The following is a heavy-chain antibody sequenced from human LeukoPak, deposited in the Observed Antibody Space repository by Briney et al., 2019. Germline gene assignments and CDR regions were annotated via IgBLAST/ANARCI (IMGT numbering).Heavy chain of an antibody. Sequence: GGSLRLSCAASGFTFSNFAMSWVRQAPGRGLEWVSTISAYRGITYYADSVEGRFTVSRDNSKNTLYLQMNSLRAEDTPVYYCAKDRYSGSYYSGFDYWGQGTLVTVSS. CDR1: GFTFSNFA. CDR2: ISAYRGIT. CDR3: AKDRYSGSYYSGFDY. J-gene: IGHJ4*02. V-gene: IGHV3-23*01. D-gene: IGHD1-26*01.